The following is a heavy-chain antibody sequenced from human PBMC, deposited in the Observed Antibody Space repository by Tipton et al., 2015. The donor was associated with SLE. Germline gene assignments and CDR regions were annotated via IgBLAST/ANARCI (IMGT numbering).Heavy chain of an antibody. CDR3: ASQNWNYYY. V-gene: IGHV4-31*03. CDR1: GGSINSGGYY. D-gene: IGHD1-7*01. Sequence: TLSLTCTVSGGSINSGGYYWSWIRQYPGKGLEWIAYIYSSVNIYYNPSPNSRVSISVDRSNNQFTLKLTSVTAADTAVYYCASQNWNYYYWGQGKLVTVSS. J-gene: IGHJ4*02. CDR2: IYSSVNI.